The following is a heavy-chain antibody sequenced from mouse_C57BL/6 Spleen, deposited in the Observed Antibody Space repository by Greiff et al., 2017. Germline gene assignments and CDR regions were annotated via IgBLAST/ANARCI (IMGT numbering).Heavy chain of an antibody. Sequence: QVQLKESGPELVKPGASVKISCKASGYAFSSSWMNWVKQRPGKGLEWIGRIYPGDGDTNYNGKFKGKATLTADKSSSTAYMQLSSLTSEDSAVYFCARSSYGNFYFDYWGQGTTLTVSS. V-gene: IGHV1-82*01. CDR3: ARSSYGNFYFDY. J-gene: IGHJ2*01. CDR2: IYPGDGDT. CDR1: GYAFSSSW. D-gene: IGHD2-1*01.